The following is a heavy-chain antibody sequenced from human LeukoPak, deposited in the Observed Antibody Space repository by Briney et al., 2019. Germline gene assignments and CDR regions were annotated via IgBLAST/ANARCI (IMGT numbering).Heavy chain of an antibody. Sequence: GGSLRLSCTASGFTFGDYAMSWFRQAPGKGLEWVGFIRSKAYGGTTEYAASVKGRFTISRDDSKSIAYLQMNSLKTEDTAVYYCTSSNYYDSSGYSLNFDYWGQGTLVTVSS. D-gene: IGHD3-22*01. CDR2: IRSKAYGGTT. CDR1: GFTFGDYA. V-gene: IGHV3-49*03. CDR3: TSSNYYDSSGYSLNFDY. J-gene: IGHJ4*02.